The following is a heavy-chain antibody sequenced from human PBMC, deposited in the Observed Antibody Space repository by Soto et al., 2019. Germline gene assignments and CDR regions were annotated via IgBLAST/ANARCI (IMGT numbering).Heavy chain of an antibody. CDR2: IYYSGST. CDR1: GGSISSGDYY. CDR3: ASRTVTYYYYYGMDV. J-gene: IGHJ6*02. Sequence: QVQLQESGPGLVKPSQTLSLTCTVSGGSISSGDYYWSWIRQPPGKGLEWIGYIYYSGSTYYNPSLKRRVTISVDTSKNQFSLKLSSVTAADTAVYYCASRTVTYYYYYGMDVWGQGTTVTVSS. V-gene: IGHV4-30-4*01. D-gene: IGHD4-17*01.